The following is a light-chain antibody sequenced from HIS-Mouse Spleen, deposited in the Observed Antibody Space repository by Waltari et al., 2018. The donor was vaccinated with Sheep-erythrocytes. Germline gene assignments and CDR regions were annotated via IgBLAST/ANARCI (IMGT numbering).Light chain of an antibody. J-gene: IGLJ2*01. CDR3: GTWDSSLSAGV. Sequence: QSVLTQPPSVSAAPGQKVTISCSGSSSNIGHNYVSWYQQLTGTAPKLLIYDKNKRPSGIPGRFSGSKSGTAATLGITGLPTEDEADYYCGTWDSSLSAGVFGGGTKLTVL. V-gene: IGLV1-51*01. CDR1: SSNIGHNY. CDR2: DKN.